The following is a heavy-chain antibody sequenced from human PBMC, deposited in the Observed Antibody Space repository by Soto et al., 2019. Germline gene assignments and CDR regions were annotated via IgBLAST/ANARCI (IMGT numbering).Heavy chain of an antibody. Sequence: VASVKVSCKASGGTFSSYAISWVRQAPGQGLEWMGGIIPIFGTANYAQKFQGRVTITADESTSTAYMELSSLRSEDTAVYYCARGSSSWYSNNAFDIWGQGTMVTVSS. D-gene: IGHD6-13*01. CDR1: GGTFSSYA. CDR2: IIPIFGTA. V-gene: IGHV1-69*13. J-gene: IGHJ3*02. CDR3: ARGSSSWYSNNAFDI.